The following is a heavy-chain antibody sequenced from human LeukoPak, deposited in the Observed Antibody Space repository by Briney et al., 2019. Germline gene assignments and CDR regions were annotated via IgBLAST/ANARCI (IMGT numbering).Heavy chain of an antibody. V-gene: IGHV3-30*02. CDR2: IRYDGSNK. CDR1: GFIFSSYG. J-gene: IGHJ4*02. CDR3: AKGSAWYFDY. D-gene: IGHD6-19*01. Sequence: GGPLRLSCAASGFIFSSYGMHWVRQAPGKGLEWVAFIRYDGSNKFYADSVKGRFTISRDNSKNTLYLQMNSLSAEDTAVYYCAKGSAWYFDYWGQGTLVTVSS.